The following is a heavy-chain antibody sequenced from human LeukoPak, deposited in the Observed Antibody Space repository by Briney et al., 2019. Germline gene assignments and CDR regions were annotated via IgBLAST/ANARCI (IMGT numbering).Heavy chain of an antibody. CDR2: FDPEDGET. CDR3: ATGVISTVTTDYFDY. D-gene: IGHD4-17*01. J-gene: IGHJ4*02. CDR1: GYTLTELS. V-gene: IGHV1-24*01. Sequence: GASVKVSCKVSGYTLTELSMHWVRQAPGKGLEWMGGFDPEDGETIYAQKFQGRVTMTEDTSTDTAYMELSSLRSEDTAVYYCATGVISTVTTDYFDYWGQGTLVTVSS.